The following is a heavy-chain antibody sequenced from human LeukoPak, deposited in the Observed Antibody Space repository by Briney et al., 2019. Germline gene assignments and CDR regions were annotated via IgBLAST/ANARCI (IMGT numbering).Heavy chain of an antibody. Sequence: GASVKVSCKASGGTFSSYAISWVRQAPGQGLEWMGGIIPIFGTANYAQKFQGRVTITADESTSTAYMELSSLRSEDTAVYYCARVVEDQEGSFDYWGQGTLVTVSS. J-gene: IGHJ4*02. D-gene: IGHD1-26*01. V-gene: IGHV1-69*13. CDR3: ARVVEDQEGSFDY. CDR2: IIPIFGTA. CDR1: GGTFSSYA.